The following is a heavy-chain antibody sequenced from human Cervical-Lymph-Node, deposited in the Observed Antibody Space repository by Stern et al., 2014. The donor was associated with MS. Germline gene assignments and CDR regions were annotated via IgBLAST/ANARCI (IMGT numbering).Heavy chain of an antibody. CDR2: IYHAGTT. V-gene: IGHV4-4*02. CDR1: GDSISSSNW. Sequence: QVQLQESGPGLVKPSGTLSLTCAVSGDSISSSNWWSWVRQSPGQGLEWVGDIYHAGTTNYNSTLKSRLTISADNSKNQFSLKLTSVTAADTAVYYCVRALGSSSFRYWFDPWGQGTLVIVSS. CDR3: VRALGSSSFRYWFDP. J-gene: IGHJ5*02. D-gene: IGHD6-13*01.